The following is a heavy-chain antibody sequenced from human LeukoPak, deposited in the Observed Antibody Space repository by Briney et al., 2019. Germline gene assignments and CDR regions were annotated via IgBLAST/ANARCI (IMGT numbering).Heavy chain of an antibody. CDR3: ASTQNYDLHFDY. CDR2: IYHSGST. V-gene: IGHV4-59*08. J-gene: IGHJ4*02. CDR1: GGSISSYY. D-gene: IGHD3-3*01. Sequence: KPSETLSLTCTVSGGSISSYYWSWIRQPPGKGLEWIGSIYHSGSTYYNPSLKSRVTISVDTSKNQFSLKLSSVTAADTAVYYCASTQNYDLHFDYWGQGTLVTVSS.